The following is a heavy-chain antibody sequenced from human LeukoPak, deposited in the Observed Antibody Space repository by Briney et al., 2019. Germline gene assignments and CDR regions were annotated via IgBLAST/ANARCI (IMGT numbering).Heavy chain of an antibody. Sequence: SETLSLTCAVYGGSFSGYYWSWIRQPPGKGLEWIGEINHSGSTNYNPSLKNRVTISVDTSKNQFSLKLSSVTAADTAVYYCARGPTTVTMYYFDYWGQGTLVTVSS. CDR3: ARGPTTVTMYYFDY. J-gene: IGHJ4*02. CDR2: INHSGST. D-gene: IGHD4-17*01. V-gene: IGHV4-34*01. CDR1: GGSFSGYY.